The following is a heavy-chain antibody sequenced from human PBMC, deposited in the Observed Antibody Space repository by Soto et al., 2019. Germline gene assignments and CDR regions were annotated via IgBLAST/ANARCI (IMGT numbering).Heavy chain of an antibody. J-gene: IGHJ3*02. CDR3: AKRTQLSSISSLGAFDI. V-gene: IGHV3-23*01. D-gene: IGHD2-21*01. Sequence: TGGSLRLSCAASGFTFSSHGMSWVRQAPGKGLEWVSGVSGSGGSRYYADSVKGRFTVPRDNSKNTLFLQMNSLRAEDTALYYCAKRTQLSSISSLGAFDIWGQGALVTVSS. CDR1: GFTFSSHG. CDR2: VSGSGGSR.